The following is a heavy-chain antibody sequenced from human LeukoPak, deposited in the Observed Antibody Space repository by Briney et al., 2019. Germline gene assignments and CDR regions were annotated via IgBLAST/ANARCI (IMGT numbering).Heavy chain of an antibody. CDR1: GFTLSSYE. CDR2: IDYDGGSG. Sequence: GGSLRLSCTVSGFTLSSYEMSWIRQAPGKGLEWVSSIDYDGGSGHYADSVKGRFTISRDNSDNTLFLHLNSLRGEDTAVYYCTGNSGWYGLSWGEGTLVTVSS. D-gene: IGHD6-19*01. J-gene: IGHJ1*01. CDR3: TGNSGWYGLS. V-gene: IGHV3-23*01.